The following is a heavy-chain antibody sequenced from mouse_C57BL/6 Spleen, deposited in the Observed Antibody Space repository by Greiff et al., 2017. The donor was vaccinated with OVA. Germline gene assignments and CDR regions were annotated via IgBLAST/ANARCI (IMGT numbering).Heavy chain of an antibody. Sequence: QVQLQQPGAELVKPGASVKLSCKASGYTFTSYWMQWVKQRPGQGLEWIGEIDPSDSYTNYNQKFKGKATLTVDTSSSTAYMQLSSLTSEDSAVYYCARPGSSLSYWYFDVWGTGTTVTVSS. J-gene: IGHJ1*03. CDR2: IDPSDSYT. V-gene: IGHV1-50*01. CDR1: GYTFTSYW. D-gene: IGHD1-1*01. CDR3: ARPGSSLSYWYFDV.